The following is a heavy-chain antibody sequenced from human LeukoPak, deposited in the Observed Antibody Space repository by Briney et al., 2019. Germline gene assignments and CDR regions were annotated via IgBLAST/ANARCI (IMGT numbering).Heavy chain of an antibody. D-gene: IGHD3-22*01. CDR3: AVVVHYYYYMDV. CDR1: GGSFSGYY. V-gene: IGHV4-34*01. CDR2: INHSGST. Sequence: PSETLSLTCAVYGGSFSGYYCSWIRQPPGKGLEWIGEINHSGSTNYNPSLKSRVTISVDTSKNQFSLKLSSVTAADAAVYYCAVVVHYYYYMDVWGKGTTVTVSS. J-gene: IGHJ6*03.